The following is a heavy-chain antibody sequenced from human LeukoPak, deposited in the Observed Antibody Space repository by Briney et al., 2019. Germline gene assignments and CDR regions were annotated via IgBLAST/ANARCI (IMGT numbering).Heavy chain of an antibody. CDR2: IYYSGST. J-gene: IGHJ4*02. CDR3: ARNTLRYFDWASFDY. Sequence: SETLSLTCTVSGGSISSSSYYWGWIRQPPGKGLEWIGSIYYSGSTYYNPSLKSRVTMSVDTSKNQFSLKLSSVTAADTAVYYCARNTLRYFDWASFDYWGQGTLVTVSS. D-gene: IGHD3-9*01. V-gene: IGHV4-39*01. CDR1: GGSISSSSYY.